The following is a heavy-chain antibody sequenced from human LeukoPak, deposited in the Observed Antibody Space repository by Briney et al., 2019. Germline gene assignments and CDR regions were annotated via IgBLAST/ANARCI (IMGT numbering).Heavy chain of an antibody. D-gene: IGHD2-21*01. CDR3: ARDCFAENNY. CDR2: IKQDGSEK. Sequence: GGSLRLSCAASGFTFSSYWMTWVRQAPGKGLEWVANIKQDGSEKYYVDYVQGRFTISRDNAKNSLYLQMNSLRTEDTAVYYCARDCFAENNYWGQGILVTVSS. CDR1: GFTFSSYW. V-gene: IGHV3-7*01. J-gene: IGHJ4*02.